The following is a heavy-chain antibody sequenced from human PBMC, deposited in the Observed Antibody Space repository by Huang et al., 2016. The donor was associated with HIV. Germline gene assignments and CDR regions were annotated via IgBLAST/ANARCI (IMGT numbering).Heavy chain of an antibody. CDR2: VYPGTSDT. CDR1: GYIFSNYW. J-gene: IGHJ4*02. D-gene: IGHD6-6*01. CDR3: ATTEAALATSFDH. Sequence: EVQLEQSGAEVKKPGESLKISCKASGYIFSNYWIGWVRQMTGKGLEWMGFVYPGTSDTRYGPSFYGRVTVSVDKSIATAYLQWSSLRPSDTARYYCATTEAALATSFDHRGRGTMLTVSS. V-gene: IGHV5-51*03.